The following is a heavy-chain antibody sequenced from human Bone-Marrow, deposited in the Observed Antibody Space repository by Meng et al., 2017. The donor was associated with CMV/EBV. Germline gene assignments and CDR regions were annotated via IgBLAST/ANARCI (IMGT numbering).Heavy chain of an antibody. CDR1: GYTLSHYW. J-gene: IGHJ2*01. Sequence: ASVKVSCKASGYTLSHYWMHWVRQAPGQGLEWVGIINPSGGSTTHAQKFQGRVVLTRDTSTSTVYMDLSSLRSEDRAVYYCARSGSTTSQQPGYFDLWGRGTLVTVSS. V-gene: IGHV1-46*01. CDR3: ARSGSTTSQQPGYFDL. D-gene: IGHD2-2*01. CDR2: INPSGGST.